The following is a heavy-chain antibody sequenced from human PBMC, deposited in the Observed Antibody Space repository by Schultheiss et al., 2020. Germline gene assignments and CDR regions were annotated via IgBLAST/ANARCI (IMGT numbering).Heavy chain of an antibody. D-gene: IGHD3-3*01. Sequence: SATLSLTCAVYGGSFSGYYWSWIRQPPGKGLEWIGEINHSGSTNYNPSLKSRVTISVDTSKNQFSLKLSSVTAADTAVYYCARGLRFLGKAWGQGTLVTGYS. V-gene: IGHV4-34*01. CDR2: INHSGST. CDR1: GGSFSGYY. CDR3: ARGLRFLGKA. J-gene: IGHJ5*02.